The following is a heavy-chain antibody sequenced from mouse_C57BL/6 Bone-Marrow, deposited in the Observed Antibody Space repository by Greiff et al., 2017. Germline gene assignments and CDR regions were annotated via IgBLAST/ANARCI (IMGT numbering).Heavy chain of an antibody. CDR1: GYTFTSYW. V-gene: IGHV1-69*01. CDR2: IDPSDSYP. CDR3: ARAYYYGSVDY. D-gene: IGHD1-1*01. J-gene: IGHJ2*01. Sequence: VQLQQPGAELVMPGASVKLSCKASGYTFTSYWMHWVKQRPGQGLEWIGEIDPSDSYPNYNQKFKGKSTFTVDKSSSTAYMQLSSLTSEDSAVYYCARAYYYGSVDYWGQGTTLTVSS.